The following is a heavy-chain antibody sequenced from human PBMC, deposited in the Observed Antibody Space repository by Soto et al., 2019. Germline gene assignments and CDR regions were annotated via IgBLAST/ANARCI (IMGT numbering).Heavy chain of an antibody. Sequence: LRLSFAASGFTFSSYAMHWVRQAPGKGLEWVAVISYDGSNKYYADSVKGRFTISRDNSKNTLYLQMNSLRAEDTAVYYCARDPITMIVVVNPYYFDYWGQGTLVTVSS. CDR1: GFTFSSYA. V-gene: IGHV3-30-3*01. J-gene: IGHJ4*02. CDR2: ISYDGSNK. CDR3: ARDPITMIVVVNPYYFDY. D-gene: IGHD3-22*01.